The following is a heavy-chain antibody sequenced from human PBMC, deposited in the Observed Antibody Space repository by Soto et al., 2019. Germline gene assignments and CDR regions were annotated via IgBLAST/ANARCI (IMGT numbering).Heavy chain of an antibody. Sequence: GESLKISCQGSGYTFTTYWIVWVRQMPGKGLEYLGTVYPGDSDSRVSPSFQGQVTFSADKSTNSAYLQWRSLKSSDNAMYYCARRGASPSSDYFDYWGGGTMVAF. CDR1: GYTFTTYW. CDR3: ARRGASPSSDYFDY. CDR2: VYPGDSDS. D-gene: IGHD6-6*01. J-gene: IGHJ4*02. V-gene: IGHV5-51*01.